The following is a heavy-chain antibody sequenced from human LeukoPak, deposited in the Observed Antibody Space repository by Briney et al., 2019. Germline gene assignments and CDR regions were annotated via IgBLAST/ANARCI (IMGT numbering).Heavy chain of an antibody. J-gene: IGHJ5*02. CDR1: GYTFTDYY. D-gene: IGHD5-24*01. CDR3: ARMGRDLEMTTKEP. CDR2: INPNSGGT. V-gene: IGHV1-2*02. Sequence: GASVKVSCKASGYTFTDYYMHWVRQAPGQGLEWMGWINPNSGGTNYAQKFQGRVTMTRDTSISTAYMELNRLRSDDTAVYYCARMGRDLEMTTKEPWGQGTLVTVSS.